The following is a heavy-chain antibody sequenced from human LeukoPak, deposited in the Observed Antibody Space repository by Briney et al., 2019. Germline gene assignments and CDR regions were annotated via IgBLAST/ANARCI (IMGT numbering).Heavy chain of an antibody. V-gene: IGHV3-23*01. CDR3: AKDFGTSGKFDY. J-gene: IGHJ4*02. D-gene: IGHD1-1*01. CDR2: ISGSGGST. Sequence: GGSLRLSCAASGFTFSTYAMSWVRQAPGEGLEWVSTISGSGGSTYYADSVKGRFTISRDKSKNTLYLQMNSLRAEVTAVYYCAKDFGTSGKFDYWGQGTLVTVSS. CDR1: GFTFSTYA.